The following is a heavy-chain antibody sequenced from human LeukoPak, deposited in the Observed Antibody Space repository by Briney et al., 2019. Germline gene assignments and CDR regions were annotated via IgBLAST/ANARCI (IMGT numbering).Heavy chain of an antibody. CDR3: AREYCTTNNCYNWGLGY. D-gene: IGHD2-2*02. CDR1: GFSFSTYT. J-gene: IGHJ4*02. Sequence: GGSLRLSCAASGFSFSTYTMRWVRQAPGKGLEYVSGIASNGGSKHYANSVKGRFTISRDNSKNTVYLRMGSLRAEDMAVYYCAREYCTTNNCYNWGLGYWGQGTLVTVSS. V-gene: IGHV3-64*01. CDR2: IASNGGSK.